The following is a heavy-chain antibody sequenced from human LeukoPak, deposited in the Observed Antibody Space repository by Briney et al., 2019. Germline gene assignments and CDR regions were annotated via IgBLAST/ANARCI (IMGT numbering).Heavy chain of an antibody. CDR1: GDTFSSYA. V-gene: IGHV1-69*13. CDR3: ARDMGIAVAGTRPWFDP. D-gene: IGHD6-19*01. CDR2: IIPIFGTA. Sequence: ASVKVSCKASGDTFSSYAISWVRQAPGQGLEWMGGIIPIFGTANYAQKFQGRVTITADESTSTAYMELSSLRSEDTAVYYCARDMGIAVAGTRPWFDPWGQGTLVTVSS. J-gene: IGHJ5*02.